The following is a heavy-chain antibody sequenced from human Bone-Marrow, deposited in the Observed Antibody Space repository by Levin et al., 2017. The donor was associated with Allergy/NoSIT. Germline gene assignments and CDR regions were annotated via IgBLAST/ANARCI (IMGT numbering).Heavy chain of an antibody. CDR3: ARDLNRWQGSFDL. V-gene: IGHV3-30*04. J-gene: IGHJ3*01. Sequence: GGSLRLSCAASGFNFRNYAMYWVRQAPGTGLEWVAFISHDGSKQWYADTVKGRFSISRDNSKNTLYLQMNILRVDDTAMFYCARDLNRWQGSFDLWGQGTMVIVSS. D-gene: IGHD2-15*01. CDR1: GFNFRNYA. CDR2: ISHDGSKQ.